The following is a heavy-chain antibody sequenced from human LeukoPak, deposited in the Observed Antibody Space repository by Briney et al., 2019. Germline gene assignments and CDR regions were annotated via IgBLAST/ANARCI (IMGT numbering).Heavy chain of an antibody. Sequence: SETLSLTCAVYGGSFRGYYWSWIRQPPGKGLEWIGSIYYSGSTYYNPSLKSRVTISVDTSKNQFSLKLSSVTAADTAVYYCARIVVVVVAATHFDYWGQGTLVTVSS. J-gene: IGHJ4*02. CDR1: GGSFRGYY. V-gene: IGHV4-34*01. D-gene: IGHD2-15*01. CDR2: IYYSGST. CDR3: ARIVVVVVAATHFDY.